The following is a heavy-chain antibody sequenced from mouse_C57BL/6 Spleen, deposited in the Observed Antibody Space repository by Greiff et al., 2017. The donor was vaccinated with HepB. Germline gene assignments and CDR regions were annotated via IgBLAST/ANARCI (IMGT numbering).Heavy chain of an antibody. CDR2: IDPSDSYT. CDR1: GYTFTSYW. Sequence: QVHVKQPGAELVMPGASVKLSCKASGYTFTSYWMHWVKQRPGQGLEWIGEIDPSDSYTNYNQKFKGKSTLTVDKSSSTAYMQLSSLTSEDSAVYYCARGYYGMYYFDYWGQGTTLTVSS. V-gene: IGHV1-69*01. D-gene: IGHD1-1*01. CDR3: ARGYYGMYYFDY. J-gene: IGHJ2*01.